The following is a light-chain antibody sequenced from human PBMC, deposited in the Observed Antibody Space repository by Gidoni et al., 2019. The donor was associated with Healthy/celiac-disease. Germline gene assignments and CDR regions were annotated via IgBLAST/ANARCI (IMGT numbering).Light chain of an antibody. Sequence: QSPLTQPASVSGSPGQSITISCTGTSSDVGSYNLVSWYQQHPGKAPKLMIYEVSKRTSGVSNHFSGSKSGNTASLTISGLQAEDEADYYCCSYAGSSTFVVFGGGTKLTVL. CDR1: SSDVGSYNL. V-gene: IGLV2-23*02. CDR3: CSYAGSSTFVV. J-gene: IGLJ2*01. CDR2: EVS.